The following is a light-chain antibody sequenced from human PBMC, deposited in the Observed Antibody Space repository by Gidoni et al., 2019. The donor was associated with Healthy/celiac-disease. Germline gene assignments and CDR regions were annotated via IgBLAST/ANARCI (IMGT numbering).Light chain of an antibody. CDR1: QSISSY. CDR3: QQSYSTPRT. Sequence: DIQMTQAPSSLSASVGDRVTITCRASQSISSYLNWYQQKPGKAPKRLIYAASSLQSGVPSRFSGSGSVTDFTLTISSLQPEDFATYYCQQSYSTPRTFXXXTKLEIK. V-gene: IGKV1-39*01. CDR2: AAS. J-gene: IGKJ2*01.